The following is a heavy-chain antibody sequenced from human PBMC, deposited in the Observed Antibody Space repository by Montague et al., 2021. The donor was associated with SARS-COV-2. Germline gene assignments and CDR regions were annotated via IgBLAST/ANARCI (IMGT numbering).Heavy chain of an antibody. J-gene: IGHJ4*02. Sequence: SETLSLTCAVYGGSFSGYYWSWIRQPPGKGLEWIGEINHSGSTNYNPSLKSRVTISVDTSKNQFSLKLSSVTAADTGVYYCARGSSFVTIFGVVITDPLFDYWGQGTLVTVSS. CDR3: ARGSSFVTIFGVVITDPLFDY. D-gene: IGHD3-3*01. CDR1: GGSFSGYY. CDR2: INHSGST. V-gene: IGHV4-34*01.